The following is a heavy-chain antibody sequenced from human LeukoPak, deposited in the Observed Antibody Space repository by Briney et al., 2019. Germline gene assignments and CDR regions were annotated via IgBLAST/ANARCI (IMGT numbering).Heavy chain of an antibody. D-gene: IGHD6-13*01. CDR2: IYTSGST. CDR1: GGSISSGSYY. CDR3: ARDSNSSPGYYYYYMDV. V-gene: IGHV4-61*02. Sequence: KSSQTLSLTCTVSGGSISSGSYYWSWIRQPAGKGLEWIGRIYTSGSTNYNPSLKSRVTISVDTSKNQFSLKLSSVTAADTAVYYCARDSNSSPGYYYYYMDVWGKGTTVTVSS. J-gene: IGHJ6*03.